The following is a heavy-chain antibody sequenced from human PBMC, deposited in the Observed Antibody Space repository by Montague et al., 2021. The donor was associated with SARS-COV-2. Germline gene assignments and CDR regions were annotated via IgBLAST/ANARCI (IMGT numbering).Heavy chain of an antibody. D-gene: IGHD1-26*01. CDR3: ARGSPGIGMDV. Sequence: SLRLSCAASGFTLTNYYMSWVRQAPGEGLEWVANIRQDGEERNYVASVRGRFTISRDNARNSLYLQMNSLRGDDTAAYYCARGSPGIGMDVWGQGTTVTVSS. CDR2: IRQDGEER. J-gene: IGHJ6*02. V-gene: IGHV3-7*01. CDR1: GFTLTNYY.